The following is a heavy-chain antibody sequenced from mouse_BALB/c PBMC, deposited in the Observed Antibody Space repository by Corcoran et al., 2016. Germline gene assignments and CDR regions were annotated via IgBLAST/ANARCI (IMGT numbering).Heavy chain of an antibody. J-gene: IGHJ1*03. Sequence: QLQESGPGLVKPSETLSLTCTVSGGSISSSSYYWGWIRQPPGKGLEWIGCIYYSGSTYYNPSLKSRVTISVDTAKNQFSLKLSSVTAADTAVYYCASTSTYYNYMDVWGKGTTVTVSS. CDR2: IYYSGST. CDR1: GGSISSSSYY. D-gene: IGHD1-3*01. CDR3: ASTSTYYNYMDV. V-gene: IGHV3-5*01.